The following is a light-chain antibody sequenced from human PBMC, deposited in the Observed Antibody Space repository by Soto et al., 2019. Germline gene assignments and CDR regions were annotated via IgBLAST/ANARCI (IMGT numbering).Light chain of an antibody. CDR1: SSNIGAGYE. V-gene: IGLV1-40*01. J-gene: IGLJ2*01. CDR2: GNS. Sequence: QSVLTQPPSVSGAPGQRVTISCTGSSSNIGAGYEVHWYQQLPGTAPKLLIYGNSNRPSGVPDRFSGSKSGTSASLAITGLQAEDEADDYCQSYDSSLSGWDVVFGGGTKLTVL. CDR3: QSYDSSLSGWDVV.